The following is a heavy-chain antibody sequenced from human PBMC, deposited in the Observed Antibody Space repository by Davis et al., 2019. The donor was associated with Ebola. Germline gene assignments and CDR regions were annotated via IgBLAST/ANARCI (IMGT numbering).Heavy chain of an antibody. CDR1: GGSFSGYY. CDR2: INHSGST. V-gene: IGHV4-34*01. J-gene: IGHJ5*02. CDR3: ARGELYCSSTSCTGGWFDP. Sequence: SETLSLTCAVYGGSFSGYYWSWIRQPPGKGLEWIGEINHSGSTNYNPSLKSRVTISVDTSKNQFSLKLSSVTAADTAVYYCARGELYCSSTSCTGGWFDPWGQGTLVTVSS. D-gene: IGHD2-2*01.